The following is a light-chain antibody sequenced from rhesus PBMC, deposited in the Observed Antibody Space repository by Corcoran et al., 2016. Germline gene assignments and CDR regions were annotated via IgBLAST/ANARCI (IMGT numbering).Light chain of an antibody. J-gene: IGLJ1*01. CDR1: SSDVGGFDY. CDR3: CSYTTSDTYI. CDR2: DVN. V-gene: IGLV2S7*01. Sequence: QSAPTQPPSVSGSPGQSVTISCTGTSSDVGGFDYVSWFQQHPGKVPKLMIYDVNKRPSGVSDRFSGSKSGNTASLTISGLQAEDEADYYCCSYTTSDTYIFGVGTRLTVL.